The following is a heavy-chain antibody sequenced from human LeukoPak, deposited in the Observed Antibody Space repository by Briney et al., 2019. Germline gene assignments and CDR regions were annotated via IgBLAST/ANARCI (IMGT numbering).Heavy chain of an antibody. CDR1: GGSISSGGYY. D-gene: IGHD3-16*02. J-gene: IGHJ3*02. V-gene: IGHV4-31*03. CDR3: ARDSSTLSLEAFDI. Sequence: SQTLSLTCTVSGGSISSGGYYCSWIRQHPGKGLEWIGYIYYSGSTYYNPSLKSRVTISVDTSKNQFSLKLSSVTAADTAVYYCARDSSTLSLEAFDIWGQGTMVTVSS. CDR2: IYYSGST.